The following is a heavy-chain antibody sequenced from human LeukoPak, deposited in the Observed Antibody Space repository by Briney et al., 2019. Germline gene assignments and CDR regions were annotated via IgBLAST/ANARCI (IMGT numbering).Heavy chain of an antibody. J-gene: IGHJ6*02. CDR1: GGFLRCYL. Sequence: SETLSLNCAVYGGFLRCYLLSWMRQPPGQGLAWIGGINHSGRTNYTPSLKSRVTISVDTSKNQFSLKLSSVTAVDTAVYYCAGGHSSGYYYVYYYGMDVWGQGTTVTVSS. CDR2: INHSGRT. V-gene: IGHV4-34*01. D-gene: IGHD3-22*01. CDR3: AGGHSSGYYYVYYYGMDV.